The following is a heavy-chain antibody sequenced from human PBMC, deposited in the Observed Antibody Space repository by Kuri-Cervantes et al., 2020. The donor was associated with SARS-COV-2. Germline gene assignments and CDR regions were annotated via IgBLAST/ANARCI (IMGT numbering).Heavy chain of an antibody. V-gene: IGHV1-69*11. CDR2: IIGMTGTV. Sequence: SVKVSCKASGGTFSSYAISWVRQAPGQGLEWMGRIIGMTGTVHYAQNFKDRVTITADASTSTAYMELSSLRSEDTAVYHCAREGGRYNWNFRVFGWGQGTVVTVSS. D-gene: IGHD1-7*01. CDR1: GGTFSSYA. CDR3: AREGGRYNWNFRVFG. J-gene: IGHJ4*02.